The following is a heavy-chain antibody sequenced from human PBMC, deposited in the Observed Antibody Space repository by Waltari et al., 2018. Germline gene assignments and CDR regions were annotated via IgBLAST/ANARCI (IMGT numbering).Heavy chain of an antibody. J-gene: IGHJ4*02. CDR2: IYHSGST. Sequence: QLQLQESGSGLVKPSQTLSLTCAVSGGSTSSGGYSWSWIRQPPGKGLEWIGYIYHSGSTYYNPSLKSRVTISVDRSKNQFSLKLSSVTAADTAVYYCASGDLAYYFDYWGQGTLVTVSS. V-gene: IGHV4-30-2*01. D-gene: IGHD3-3*02. CDR3: ASGDLAYYFDY. CDR1: GGSTSSGGYS.